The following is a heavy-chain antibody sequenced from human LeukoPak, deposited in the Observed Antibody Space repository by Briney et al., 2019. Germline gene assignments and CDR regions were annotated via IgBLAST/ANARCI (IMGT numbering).Heavy chain of an antibody. CDR3: ARGPRQIAAAGGDY. J-gene: IGHJ4*02. CDR2: VSTYDAGR. CDR1: GYTFTNYG. D-gene: IGHD6-13*01. Sequence: ASVKVSCRGFGYTFTNYGISWVRQAPGDGLEWMGWVSTYDAGRSNAQKFQGRVTLTTDTSTNTAYMELTGLRSDDTAVYYCARGPRQIAAAGGDYWGQGTLVTVSS. V-gene: IGHV1-18*01.